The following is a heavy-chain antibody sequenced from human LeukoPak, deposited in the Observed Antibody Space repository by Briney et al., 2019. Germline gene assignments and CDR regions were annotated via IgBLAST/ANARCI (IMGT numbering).Heavy chain of an antibody. V-gene: IGHV3-23*01. CDR2: ITGSGSGT. J-gene: IGHJ4*02. CDR3: AKVRGDRVHLQDDLDF. D-gene: IGHD2-21*02. CDR1: GFTFSSHS. Sequence: GGSLRLSCTASGFTFSSHSMTWVRQPPGMGLQWVSSITGSGSGTYYADSVRGRATISRDNSNHTLFLQMDSLRAENTAYYYCAKVRGDRVHLQDDLDFWGQGTLVTVS.